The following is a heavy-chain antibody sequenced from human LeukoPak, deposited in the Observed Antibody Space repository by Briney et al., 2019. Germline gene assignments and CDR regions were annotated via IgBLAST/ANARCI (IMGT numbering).Heavy chain of an antibody. CDR2: MSYDGSNK. CDR1: GFTFSSYA. Sequence: PGGSLRLSCAASGFTFSSYAMHWVRQAPGKGLEWVALMSYDGSNKYYADSVKGRFTISRDNSKNTLYLQMNSLRAEDTAVYYCARFYANEWELPHWGQGTLVTVSS. CDR3: ARFYANEWELPH. J-gene: IGHJ4*02. D-gene: IGHD1-26*01. V-gene: IGHV3-30*04.